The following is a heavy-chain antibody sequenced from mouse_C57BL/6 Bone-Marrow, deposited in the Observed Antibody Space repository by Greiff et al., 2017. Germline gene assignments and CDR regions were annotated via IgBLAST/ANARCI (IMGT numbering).Heavy chain of an antibody. CDR1: GYTINDYW. Sequence: QVQLKESGAELMKPGASVKLSCTATGYTINDYWIEWVKQRPGHGLEWIGEILPGSGSTNYPEKFKGKATLTADTSSNTAYMQLSSLTTEYSAIDYCAIPCYDWFAYWGQGTLVTVSA. CDR3: AIPCYDWFAY. V-gene: IGHV1-9*01. J-gene: IGHJ3*01. CDR2: ILPGSGST. D-gene: IGHD2-12*01.